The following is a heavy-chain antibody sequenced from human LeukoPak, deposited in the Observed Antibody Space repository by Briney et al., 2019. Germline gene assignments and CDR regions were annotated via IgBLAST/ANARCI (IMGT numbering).Heavy chain of an antibody. CDR2: ISYDGSNK. J-gene: IGHJ1*01. CDR3: AKDPLAVAGYAEYFQH. D-gene: IGHD6-19*01. CDR1: GFTFSSYA. V-gene: IGHV3-30-3*01. Sequence: GRSLRLSCAASGFTFSSYAMHWVRQAPGKGLEWVAVISYDGSNKYYADSVKGRFTISRDNSKNTLYLQMNSLRAEDTAVYYCAKDPLAVAGYAEYFQHWGQGTLVTVSS.